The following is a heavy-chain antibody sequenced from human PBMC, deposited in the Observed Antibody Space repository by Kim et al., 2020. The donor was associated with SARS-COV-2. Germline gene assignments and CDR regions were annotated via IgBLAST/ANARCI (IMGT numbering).Heavy chain of an antibody. Sequence: GESLKISCKGSGSSFTSYWIGWVRQMPGKGLAWMGIIYPGDSDTRYSPSFQGQVTISADKSISTAYLQWSSLKASDTAMYYCARPDYDSSGYFGFGAFDIWGQGTMVTVSS. V-gene: IGHV5-51*01. D-gene: IGHD3-22*01. CDR1: GSSFTSYW. J-gene: IGHJ3*02. CDR2: IYPGDSDT. CDR3: ARPDYDSSGYFGFGAFDI.